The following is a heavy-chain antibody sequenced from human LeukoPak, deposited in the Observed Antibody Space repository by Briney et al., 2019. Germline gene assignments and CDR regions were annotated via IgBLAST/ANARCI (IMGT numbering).Heavy chain of an antibody. V-gene: IGHV3-48*03. CDR2: ISSSGSTM. J-gene: IGHJ6*02. CDR3: ASYYSSSSEDYGMDV. Sequence: GGSLRLSCAASGFTFSSYEMNWVRQAPGKGLEWVSYISSSGSTMYYADSVKGRLTISRDNAKNSLYLQMNSLRAEDTAVYYCASYYSSSSEDYGMDVWGQGTTVTVSS. D-gene: IGHD6-13*01. CDR1: GFTFSSYE.